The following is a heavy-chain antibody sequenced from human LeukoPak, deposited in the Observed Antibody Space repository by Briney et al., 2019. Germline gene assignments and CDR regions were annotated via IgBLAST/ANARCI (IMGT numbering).Heavy chain of an antibody. J-gene: IGHJ4*02. CDR1: GFTFSSYS. D-gene: IGHD3-22*01. V-gene: IGHV3-21*01. CDR3: ARGKITMIVGPFDY. CDR2: ITRSNYI. Sequence: GGSLRLSCAASGFTFSSYSMNWVRQAPGKGLEWVSSITRSNYIYYADSVKGRFTISRDNAKKSLYLQMNSLRAEDTAVYYCARGKITMIVGPFDYWGQGTLVTVSS.